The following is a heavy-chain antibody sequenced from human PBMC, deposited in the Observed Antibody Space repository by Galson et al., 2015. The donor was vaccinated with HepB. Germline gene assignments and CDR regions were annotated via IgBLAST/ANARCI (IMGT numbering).Heavy chain of an antibody. D-gene: IGHD2-2*01. V-gene: IGHV3-49*03. CDR1: GFTFGDYA. CDR2: IRSKAYGGTT. J-gene: IGHJ6*02. Sequence: SLRLSCAASGFTFGDYAMSWFRQAPGKGLEWVGFIRSKAYGGTTEYAASVKGRFTISRDDSKSIAYLQMNSLKTEDTAVYYCTRDRPFFSSTTYYYYYGMDVWGQGTTVTVSS. CDR3: TRDRPFFSSTTYYYYYGMDV.